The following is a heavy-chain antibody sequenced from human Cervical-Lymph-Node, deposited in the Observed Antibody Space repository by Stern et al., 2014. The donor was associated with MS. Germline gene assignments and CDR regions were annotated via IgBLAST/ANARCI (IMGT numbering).Heavy chain of an antibody. CDR1: GYSFSSYW. CDR3: ARKSDGMDV. J-gene: IGHJ6*02. CDR2: IYPSDSDT. Sequence: EVQLVESGAEVKKPGETLKISCKGVGYSFSSYWIGWVRQMPGKGLEWMVIIYPSDSDTKYTPSFQGQVTISADKSISTAYLQWSSLKASDTAMYYCARKSDGMDVWGQGTTVIVSS. V-gene: IGHV5-51*01.